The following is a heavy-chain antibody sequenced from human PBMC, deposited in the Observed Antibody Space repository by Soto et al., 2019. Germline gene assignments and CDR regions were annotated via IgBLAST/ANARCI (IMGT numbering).Heavy chain of an antibody. J-gene: IGHJ6*04. D-gene: IGHD3-10*01. V-gene: IGHV3-74*01. CDR1: GFTLSGRS. Sequence: EVQLVESGGGLVQPGGSLRLSCAASGFTLSGRSMHWVRQAPGKGLVWVSGIDNAGTDSTYADSVKGRFTSSRDNAKNMLYLQMNSLRVEDTAVYYCARGWFGPDVRGKGTTVTVSS. CDR2: IDNAGTDS. CDR3: ARGWFGPDV.